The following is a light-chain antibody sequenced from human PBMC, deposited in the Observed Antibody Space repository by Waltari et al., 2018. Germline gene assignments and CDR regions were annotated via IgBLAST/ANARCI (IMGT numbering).Light chain of an antibody. CDR2: KSS. CDR3: QHYSGYSRT. Sequence: DIQMTQSPSTLSASVGDRVTITCRASQSVSTWVGWHQQKPGKAPNLLIYKSSTLESGVPSRFSGSGSGTEFTLTITSLQPDDFATYYCQHYSGYSRTFGQGTKVEIK. CDR1: QSVSTW. V-gene: IGKV1-5*03. J-gene: IGKJ1*01.